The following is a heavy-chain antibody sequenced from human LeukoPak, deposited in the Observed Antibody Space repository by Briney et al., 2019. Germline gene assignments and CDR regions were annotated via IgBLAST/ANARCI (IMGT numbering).Heavy chain of an antibody. CDR3: ATYSGSYGGAFDI. J-gene: IGHJ3*02. D-gene: IGHD1-26*01. Sequence: SVKVSCKSSGGTFSSYAISWVRQAPGQGLEWMGGIIPIFGTANYAQKFQGRVTITADESTSTAYMELSSLRSEDTAVYYCATYSGSYGGAFDIWGQGTMVTVSS. V-gene: IGHV1-69*13. CDR1: GGTFSSYA. CDR2: IIPIFGTA.